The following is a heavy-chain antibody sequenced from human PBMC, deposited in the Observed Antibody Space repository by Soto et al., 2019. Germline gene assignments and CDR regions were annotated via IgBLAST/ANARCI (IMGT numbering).Heavy chain of an antibody. CDR1: GYTFTSYD. J-gene: IGHJ5*02. Sequence: ASVKVSCTASGYTFTSYDINWVRQATGQGLEWMGWMNPNSGNTGYAQKFQGRVTMTRNTSISTAYMELSSLRSEDTAVYYCARERSAAGPGWSDPWGQGTLVTVSS. CDR3: ARERSAAGPGWSDP. D-gene: IGHD6-13*01. V-gene: IGHV1-8*01. CDR2: MNPNSGNT.